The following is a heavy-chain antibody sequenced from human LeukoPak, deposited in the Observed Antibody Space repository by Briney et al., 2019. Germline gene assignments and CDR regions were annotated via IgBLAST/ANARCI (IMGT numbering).Heavy chain of an antibody. CDR1: GYTLTELS. Sequence: ASVKVSCKVSGYTLTELSIHWARQAPGKGLEWMGGFDPEDGETIYTQKFQGRVTMTEDTSTDTAYMELSSLRSEDTAVYYCATMDTAMVPLAYYYYYMDVWGKGTTVTASS. J-gene: IGHJ6*03. V-gene: IGHV1-24*01. CDR2: FDPEDGET. CDR3: ATMDTAMVPLAYYYYYMDV. D-gene: IGHD5-18*01.